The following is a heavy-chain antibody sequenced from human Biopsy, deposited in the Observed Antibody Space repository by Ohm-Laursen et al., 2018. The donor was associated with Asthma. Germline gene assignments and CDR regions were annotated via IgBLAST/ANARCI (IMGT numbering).Heavy chain of an antibody. D-gene: IGHD7-27*01. CDR2: ISYTGNT. CDR1: GGSMSSSSYS. J-gene: IGHJ4*02. V-gene: IGHV4-39*01. Sequence: GTLSLTCTVSGGSMSSSSYSWGWIRQPPGKGLEWIGSISYTGNTDIPSLRSRVTLSVDTSKNNFSLKLTSVTAADTAVFYCARHWNWGSFFDYWGQGTPVTVSS. CDR3: ARHWNWGSFFDY.